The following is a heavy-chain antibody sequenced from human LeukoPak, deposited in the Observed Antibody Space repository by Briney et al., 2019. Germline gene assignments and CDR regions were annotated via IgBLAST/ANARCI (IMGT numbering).Heavy chain of an antibody. CDR3: ASRITMIPY. CDR1: GFTFSSYS. CDR2: ISSSTSTI. D-gene: IGHD3-22*01. V-gene: IGHV3-48*04. J-gene: IGHJ4*02. Sequence: PGGSLRLSCAASGFTFSSYSMNWVRQAPGKGLEWLSYISSSTSTIYYADSVKGRFTISRDNAKNSLYLQMNSLRAEDTAVYYCASRITMIPYWGQGTLVTVSS.